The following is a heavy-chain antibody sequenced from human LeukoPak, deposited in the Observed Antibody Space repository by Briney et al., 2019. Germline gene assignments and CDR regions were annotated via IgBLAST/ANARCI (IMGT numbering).Heavy chain of an antibody. Sequence: GGSLRLSCAASGFTFSSYWMNWARQAPGKGLAWVANIKQDGSAKYYMDSVKGRFTISRDNAKNSLYLQMNSLGVEDTAVYYCARVNPLMAPGAVDIWGQGTKVAVSS. J-gene: IGHJ3*02. V-gene: IGHV3-7*01. CDR2: IKQDGSAK. CDR3: ARVNPLMAPGAVDI. CDR1: GFTFSSYW. D-gene: IGHD2-8*01.